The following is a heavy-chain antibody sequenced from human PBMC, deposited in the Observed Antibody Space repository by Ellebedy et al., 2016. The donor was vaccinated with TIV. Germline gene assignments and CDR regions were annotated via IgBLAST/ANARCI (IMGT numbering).Heavy chain of an antibody. V-gene: IGHV3-48*02. Sequence: GESLKISCAASGINFNSYALHWVRQPPGKGLELLSKISSSSSSIYYADSEKGRFTISRDNAKNSVYLQMNSLRDEDTAVYYCARGGGERLRYAFDIWGPGTLVTVSS. CDR3: ARGGGERLRYAFDI. CDR1: GINFNSYA. J-gene: IGHJ3*02. D-gene: IGHD4-17*01. CDR2: ISSSSSSI.